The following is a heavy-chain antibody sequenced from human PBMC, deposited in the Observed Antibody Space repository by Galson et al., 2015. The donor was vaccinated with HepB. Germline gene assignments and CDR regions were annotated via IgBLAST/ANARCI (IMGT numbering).Heavy chain of an antibody. J-gene: IGHJ4*02. CDR3: VKGYEVGATCWYFDF. D-gene: IGHD2-2*01. CDR2: ILNDGSKN. CDR1: GFTFSSYS. V-gene: IGHV3-30*18. Sequence: SLRLSCAASGFTFSSYSMNWVRHVPGKGLEWLGDILNDGSKNRYGEPMKGRLSIPRDNSKNTLYLPINSLRTEDTAVYYCVKGYEVGATCWYFDFWGQGTRVTVSS.